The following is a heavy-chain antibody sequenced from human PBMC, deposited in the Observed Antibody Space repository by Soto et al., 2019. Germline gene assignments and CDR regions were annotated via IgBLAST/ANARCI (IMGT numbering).Heavy chain of an antibody. V-gene: IGHV1-69*13. CDR1: GGTFSSYA. Sequence: SVKVSCKASGGTFSSYAISWVRQAPGQGLEWMGGIIPIFGTANYAQKFQGRVTITADESTSTAYMELSSLRSEDTAVYYCASGRQQLVRRFFDYWGQGTLVTVSS. J-gene: IGHJ4*02. D-gene: IGHD6-13*01. CDR2: IIPIFGTA. CDR3: ASGRQQLVRRFFDY.